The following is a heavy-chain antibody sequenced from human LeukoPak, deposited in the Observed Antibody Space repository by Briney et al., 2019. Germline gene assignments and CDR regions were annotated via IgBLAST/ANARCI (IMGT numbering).Heavy chain of an antibody. Sequence: GGSLRLSCAASGFTFSSYSMNWVRQAPGKGLEWVSSISSSSSYIYYADSVKGRFTISRDNSKNTLYLQMNSLRAEDTAVYYCAKRFRGTSGLYYFDSWGQGILVTVSS. D-gene: IGHD2/OR15-2a*01. V-gene: IGHV3-21*04. CDR3: AKRFRGTSGLYYFDS. CDR1: GFTFSSYS. J-gene: IGHJ4*02. CDR2: ISSSSSYI.